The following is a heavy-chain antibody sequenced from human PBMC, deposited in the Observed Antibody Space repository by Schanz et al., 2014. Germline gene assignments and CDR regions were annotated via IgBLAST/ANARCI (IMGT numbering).Heavy chain of an antibody. D-gene: IGHD3-10*01. V-gene: IGHV3-30*07. J-gene: IGHJ4*02. CDR3: TRGSGSRSYGWYYDS. CDR2: ISYDGINK. CDR1: GFTFSSYP. Sequence: VQLVESGGGVVQPGRSLRLSCAASGFTFSSYPMHWVRQAPGKGLEWVALISYDGINKYYADSVKGRFTISRDNAKNTLYLQMNSVRAEDSAVYYCTRGSGSRSYGWYYDSWGQGTLVTVSS.